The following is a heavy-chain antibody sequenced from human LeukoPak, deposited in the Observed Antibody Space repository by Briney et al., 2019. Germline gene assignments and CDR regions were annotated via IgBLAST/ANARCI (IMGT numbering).Heavy chain of an antibody. Sequence: ASVKVSCKVSGYTLTELSMHWVRQAPGKGLEWMGGFDPEDGETIYAQKFQGRVTMTEDTSTDTAYMELSSLRSEDTAVYYCATVTYLYGGNSGKYFQHWGQGTLVTVSS. CDR1: GYTLTELS. V-gene: IGHV1-24*01. CDR2: FDPEDGET. CDR3: ATVTYLYGGNSGKYFQH. J-gene: IGHJ1*01. D-gene: IGHD4-23*01.